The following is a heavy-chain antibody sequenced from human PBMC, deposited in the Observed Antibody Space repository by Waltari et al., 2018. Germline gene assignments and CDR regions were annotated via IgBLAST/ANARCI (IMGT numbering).Heavy chain of an antibody. CDR2: IIPIFGTA. J-gene: IGHJ6*02. Sequence: QVQLVQSGAEVKKPGSSVKVACKASGGTFSSYAISWVRPAPGQGLGWMGGIIPIFGTANYAQKFQGRVTITADESTSTAYMELSSLRSEDTAVYYCARNGGSPVVRGVGYYYGMDVWGQGTTVTVSS. CDR1: GGTFSSYA. D-gene: IGHD3-10*01. V-gene: IGHV1-69*01. CDR3: ARNGGSPVVRGVGYYYGMDV.